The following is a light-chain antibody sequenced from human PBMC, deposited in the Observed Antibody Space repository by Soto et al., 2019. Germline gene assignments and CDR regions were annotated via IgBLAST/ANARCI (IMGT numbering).Light chain of an antibody. V-gene: IGLV2-14*01. CDR3: NSYTTSSSLYV. CDR2: DVS. CDR1: SSDIGGYDY. J-gene: IGLJ1*01. Sequence: QSVLTQPASVSGSPGQSITISCTETSSDIGGYDYVSWYQQYPGKAPKLMIYDVSNRPSGVSDRFSGSKSANTASLTISGLQAEDEADYYCNSYTTSSSLYVFGTGTKVTVL.